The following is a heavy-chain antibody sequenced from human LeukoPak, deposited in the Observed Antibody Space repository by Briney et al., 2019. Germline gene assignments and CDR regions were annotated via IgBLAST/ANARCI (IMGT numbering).Heavy chain of an antibody. Sequence: ASVKVSCKASGYTFTSYDINWVRQATGQGLEWMGWMNPNSGNTGYAQKFQGRVTMTRNTSISTAYMELSSLRSDDTAVYYCARQRRWNYAFDPWGQGTLVTVSS. J-gene: IGHJ5*02. CDR1: GYTFTSYD. CDR3: ARQRRWNYAFDP. CDR2: MNPNSGNT. V-gene: IGHV1-8*01. D-gene: IGHD1-7*01.